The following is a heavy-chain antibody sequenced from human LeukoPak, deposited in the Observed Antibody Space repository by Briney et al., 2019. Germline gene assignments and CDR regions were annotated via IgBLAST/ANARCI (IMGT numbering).Heavy chain of an antibody. Sequence: GGSLRLSCAASGFTFSRYDMHSVRQATGKDLEGISSIDTGGNTYYIGSVKGRFTISRENAKSSLYLQMNSLRAGDAAVYYCVRGGEIGFDSWGQGTLVTVSS. CDR1: GFTFSRYD. V-gene: IGHV3-13*04. D-gene: IGHD3-16*01. CDR3: VRGGEIGFDS. CDR2: IDTGGNT. J-gene: IGHJ5*01.